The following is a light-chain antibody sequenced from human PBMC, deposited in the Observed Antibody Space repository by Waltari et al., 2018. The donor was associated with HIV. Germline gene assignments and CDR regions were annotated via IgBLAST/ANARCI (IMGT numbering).Light chain of an antibody. J-gene: IGLJ2*01. V-gene: IGLV1-44*01. Sequence: QSALTPDASVSGTVGQKVTLSCTGHSNNIGNYAVGWYQQISHGAPNTVVFGNSLPSGIPDRFSGSKSGTIASLTISGLQPEDEAVYYCSTWDFSLNSVVFGGGTKLTV. CDR3: STWDFSLNSVV. CDR2: GNS. CDR1: SNNIGNYA.